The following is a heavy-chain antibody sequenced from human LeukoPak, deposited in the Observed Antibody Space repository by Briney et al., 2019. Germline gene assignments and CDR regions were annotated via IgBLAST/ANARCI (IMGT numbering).Heavy chain of an antibody. J-gene: IGHJ4*02. CDR3: AHTRWTRGYFDY. Sequence: SGPTLAHPTQTLTLTCTFSGFSLTTNEVAVGWIRQPPGKALQWLALIYWDDEKRYRPSLKDRLTITKDTSKNQVVLTMTNMDPVDTGTYYCAHTRWTRGYFDYWGQGTLVTVSS. V-gene: IGHV2-5*02. CDR2: IYWDDEK. D-gene: IGHD5-24*01. CDR1: GFSLTTNEVA.